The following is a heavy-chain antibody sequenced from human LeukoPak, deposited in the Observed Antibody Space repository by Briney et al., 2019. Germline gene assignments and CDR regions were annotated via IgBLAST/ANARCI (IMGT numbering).Heavy chain of an antibody. Sequence: GGSLRLSCAASGFTFSSYAMSWVRQAPGKGLEWVSAISGSGGSTYYADSVKGRFTISRDNSKNTQYLQMNSLRAEDTALYYCATSSSWYPVSSDHWGQGTLVTVSS. J-gene: IGHJ4*02. CDR2: ISGSGGST. D-gene: IGHD6-13*01. V-gene: IGHV3-23*01. CDR3: ATSSSWYPVSSDH. CDR1: GFTFSSYA.